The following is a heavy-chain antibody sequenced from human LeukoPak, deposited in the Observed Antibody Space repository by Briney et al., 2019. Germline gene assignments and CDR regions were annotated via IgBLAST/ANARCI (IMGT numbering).Heavy chain of an antibody. V-gene: IGHV3-48*01. CDR2: ISSGSATI. CDR1: GFTFSIYG. Sequence: HPGGSLRLSCAASGFTFSIYGMNWVRQAPGKELEWVSFISSGSATIYYADSVKGRFSISRDDGTNSLYLQMNSLTADDTAVYYCVTGDWSWGQGTLVTVSS. J-gene: IGHJ5*02. CDR3: VTGDWS. D-gene: IGHD1-14*01.